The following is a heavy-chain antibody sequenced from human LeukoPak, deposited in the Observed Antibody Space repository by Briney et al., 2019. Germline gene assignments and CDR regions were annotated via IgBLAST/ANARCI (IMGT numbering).Heavy chain of an antibody. CDR1: GGSISSYY. D-gene: IGHD1-26*01. V-gene: IGHV4-59*12. CDR3: AGGGFARWERSINFQH. CDR2: IYYSGST. Sequence: SETLSLTCTVSGGSISSYYWSWIRQPPGKGLEWIGYIYYSGSTNYNPSLKSRVTISVDTSKNQFSLKLSSVTAADTAVYYCAGGGFARWERSINFQHWGQGTLVTVSS. J-gene: IGHJ1*01.